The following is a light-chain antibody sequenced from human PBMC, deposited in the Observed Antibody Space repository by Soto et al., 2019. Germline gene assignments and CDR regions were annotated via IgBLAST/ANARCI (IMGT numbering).Light chain of an antibody. Sequence: QTVVTQEPSLTVSPGGTVTLTCASTTGAVTSGYYPNWFQQKPGQAPRILIYSTSNKHSWTPARFSGSLLGGKAALTLSGMQPEDEAEYYCLLYYGGAWVFGGGTQLTVL. J-gene: IGLJ3*02. CDR2: STS. CDR1: TGAVTSGYY. V-gene: IGLV7-43*01. CDR3: LLYYGGAWV.